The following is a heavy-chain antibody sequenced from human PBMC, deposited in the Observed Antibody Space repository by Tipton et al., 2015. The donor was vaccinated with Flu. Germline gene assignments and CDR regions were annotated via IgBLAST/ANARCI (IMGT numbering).Heavy chain of an antibody. D-gene: IGHD3-10*01. V-gene: IGHV4-59*01. Sequence: TLSLTCTVPGDSIKYYYWSWIRQSPGKGLEWIGYIYDSGTTNYNPSLKSRVTISVDTSKNHFSLRLSSVTAADTAVYYCARARVPYYSYAMDVWGQGTTVTVSS. CDR3: ARARVPYYSYAMDV. CDR1: GDSIKYYY. CDR2: IYDSGTT. J-gene: IGHJ6*02.